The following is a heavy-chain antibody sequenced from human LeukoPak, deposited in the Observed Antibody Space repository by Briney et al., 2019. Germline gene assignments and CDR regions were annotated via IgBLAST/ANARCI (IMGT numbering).Heavy chain of an antibody. J-gene: IGHJ3*02. V-gene: IGHV1-2*02. CDR2: INPNSGGT. D-gene: IGHD4-17*01. Sequence: ASVKVSCKASGYTFTGYYMHCVRQAPGQGLEWMGWINPNSGGTNYAQKFQGRVTMTRDTSISTAYMELSRLRSDDTAVYYCARESFTTVTSATDAFDIWGQGTMVTVSS. CDR3: ARESFTTVTSATDAFDI. CDR1: GYTFTGYY.